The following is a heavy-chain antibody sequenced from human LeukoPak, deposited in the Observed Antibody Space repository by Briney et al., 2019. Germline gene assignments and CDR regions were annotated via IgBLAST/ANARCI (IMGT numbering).Heavy chain of an antibody. D-gene: IGHD3-3*01. Sequence: GGSLRLSCAASGFSFSYFWMSWVRQPPGKGLEWVANIKEDGTEKYYVDSVKGRFTISRGNAKKSLFLQMNSLRAEDTAVYYCARDAEVGTLFGVLSRYNWFDPWGQGALVTVSS. CDR2: IKEDGTEK. CDR1: GFSFSYFW. V-gene: IGHV3-7*01. CDR3: ARDAEVGTLFGVLSRYNWFDP. J-gene: IGHJ5*02.